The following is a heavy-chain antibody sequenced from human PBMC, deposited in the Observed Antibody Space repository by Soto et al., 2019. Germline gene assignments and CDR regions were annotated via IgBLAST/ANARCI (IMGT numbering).Heavy chain of an antibody. CDR3: ARDRLTTYNWFAP. CDR1: GGTFSSYT. D-gene: IGHD4-17*01. CDR2: IIPILGIA. V-gene: IGHV1-69*08. Sequence: QVQLVQSGAEVKKPGSSVKVSCKASGGTFSSYTISWVRQAPGQGLEWMGRIIPILGIANYAQKFQGRVTITAAKSTSTAYMELSSLRSEDTAVYYCARDRLTTYNWFAPWGQGTLVTVSS. J-gene: IGHJ5*02.